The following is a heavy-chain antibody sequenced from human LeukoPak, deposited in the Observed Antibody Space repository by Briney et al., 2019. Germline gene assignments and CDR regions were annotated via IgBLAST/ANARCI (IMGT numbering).Heavy chain of an antibody. CDR3: VNWGTY. D-gene: IGHD7-27*01. Sequence: GGPLRLSCAASGFSVSSNYMTWVRQAPGKGLEWVSAISGSGGSTYYADSVKGRFTISRDNAKNSLYLQMNSLRDEDTAVYYCVNWGTYWGQGTLVTVSS. CDR2: ISGSGGST. J-gene: IGHJ4*02. V-gene: IGHV3-23*01. CDR1: GFSVSSNY.